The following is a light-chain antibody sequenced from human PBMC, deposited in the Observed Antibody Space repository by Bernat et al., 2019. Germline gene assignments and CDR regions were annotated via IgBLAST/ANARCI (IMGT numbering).Light chain of an antibody. Sequence: QSAPTQPRSVSGSPGQSVSISCTGTSSDVGAYNYVSWYQQHPGKAPKLMIYDVNLRPSGVPDRFSGSKSGNTASLTISGLQAEDEADYFCCSYAGSYSFVFGTGTEVTVL. CDR2: DVN. J-gene: IGLJ1*01. V-gene: IGLV2-11*01. CDR3: CSYAGSYSFV. CDR1: SSDVGAYNY.